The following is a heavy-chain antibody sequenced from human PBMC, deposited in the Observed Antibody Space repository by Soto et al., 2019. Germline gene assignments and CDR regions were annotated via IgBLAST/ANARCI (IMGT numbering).Heavy chain of an antibody. V-gene: IGHV1-2*04. CDR3: ARGAVVPAAILWNYEDYGMDV. CDR1: GYTFTGYY. J-gene: IGHJ6*02. Sequence: ASVKVSCKASGYTFTGYYMHWVRQAPGQGLEWMGWINPNSGGTNYAQKFQGWVTMTRDTSISTAYMELSRLRSDDTAVYYCARGAVVPAAILWNYEDYGMDVWGQGTTVTVSS. CDR2: INPNSGGT. D-gene: IGHD2-2*02.